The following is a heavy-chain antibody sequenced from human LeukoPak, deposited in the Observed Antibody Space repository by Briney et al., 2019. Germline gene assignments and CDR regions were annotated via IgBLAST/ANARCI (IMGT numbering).Heavy chain of an antibody. D-gene: IGHD2-2*01. J-gene: IGHJ5*02. CDR3: ARGPFVVVPAAIGWIDP. CDR2: INPSGGST. CDR1: GYTFTSYY. V-gene: IGHV1-46*03. Sequence: GASVKVSCKASGYTFTSYYMHWVRQAPGQGLEWMGIINPSGGSTSCAQKFQGRVTMTRDTSTSTVYMELSSLRSEDTAVYYCARGPFVVVPAAIGWIDPWGQGTLVTVSS.